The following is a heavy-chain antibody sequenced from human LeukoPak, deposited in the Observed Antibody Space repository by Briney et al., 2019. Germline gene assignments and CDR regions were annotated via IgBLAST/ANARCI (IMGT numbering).Heavy chain of an antibody. J-gene: IGHJ6*02. D-gene: IGHD4-11*01. CDR3: ARADVTTHGGYYYGMDV. CDR1: GGSFSGRY. Sequence: PSETLSLTCAVYGGSFSGRYWSWIRQPPGKGLEWIGEINHSGSTNYNPSLKSRVTISVDTSKNQFSLKLSSVTAADTAVYYCARADVTTHGGYYYGMDVWGQGTTVTVSS. CDR2: INHSGST. V-gene: IGHV4-34*01.